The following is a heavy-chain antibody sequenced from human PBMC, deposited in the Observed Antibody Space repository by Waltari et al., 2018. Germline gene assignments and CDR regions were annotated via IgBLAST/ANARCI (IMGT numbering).Heavy chain of an antibody. CDR3: ARVVTGVHEVNDN. D-gene: IGHD3-16*02. CDR2: IYVYNENT. Sequence: QVRLTQSGSDVKEPGASVKVSCKASGYKFRDYGISWVRQAPGQGLEWMGWIYVYNENTRFAEKFEDRVTLTTDKGTETVYMDLTDLRPDDTAVYYCARVVTGVHEVNDNWGQGTLVIVS. V-gene: IGHV1-18*01. J-gene: IGHJ4*02. CDR1: GYKFRDYG.